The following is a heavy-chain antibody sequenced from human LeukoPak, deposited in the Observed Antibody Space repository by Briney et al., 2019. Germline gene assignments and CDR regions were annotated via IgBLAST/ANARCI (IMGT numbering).Heavy chain of an antibody. CDR3: ARVKVSRSSYQPPSYWYFDL. D-gene: IGHD5-18*01. V-gene: IGHV4-39*07. CDR1: GGSISSSRYY. CDR2: IYHTEST. J-gene: IGHJ2*01. Sequence: PSETLSLTCTVSGGSISSSRYYWGWIRQPPGKGLEWIGNIYHTESTYNNPSLKSRVTISVDTSKNQFSLKLSSVTAADTAVYYCARVKVSRSSYQPPSYWYFDLWGRGTLVTVSS.